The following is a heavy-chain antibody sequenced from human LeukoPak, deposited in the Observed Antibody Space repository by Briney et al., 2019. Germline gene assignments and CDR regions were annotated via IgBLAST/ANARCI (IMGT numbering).Heavy chain of an antibody. J-gene: IGHJ1*01. D-gene: IGHD6-19*01. CDR3: AKDGWYAEYFQH. CDR2: ISGSGGST. Sequence: TGGSLRLSCAASGFTFSSYAMCSVCQAPGKGLECVSAISGSGGSTYYADSVKGRFTISRDNSKNTLYLQMNSLRAEDTAVYYCAKDGWYAEYFQHWGQGTLVTVSS. V-gene: IGHV3-23*01. CDR1: GFTFSSYA.